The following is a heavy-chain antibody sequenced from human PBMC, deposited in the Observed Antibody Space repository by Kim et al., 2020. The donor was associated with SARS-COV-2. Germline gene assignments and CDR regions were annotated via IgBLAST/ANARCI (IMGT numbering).Heavy chain of an antibody. CDR1: GGTFSSYA. V-gene: IGHV1-69*13. Sequence: SVKVSCKASGGTFSSYAISWVRQAPGQGLEWMGGIIPIFGTANYAQKFQGRVTITADESTSTAYMELSSLRSEDTAVYYCARVRYFDWSTPFHFDYWGQGTLVTVSS. CDR3: ARVRYFDWSTPFHFDY. D-gene: IGHD3-9*01. CDR2: IIPIFGTA. J-gene: IGHJ4*02.